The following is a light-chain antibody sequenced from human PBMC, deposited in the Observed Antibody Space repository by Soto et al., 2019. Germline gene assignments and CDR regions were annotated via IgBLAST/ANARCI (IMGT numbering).Light chain of an antibody. CDR1: SSDVGGYNY. V-gene: IGLV2-14*03. CDR2: DVS. CDR3: SSKRGSTYV. J-gene: IGLJ1*01. Sequence: QSALTQPASVSGSPGQSITISCTGTSSDVGGYNYVSWYQQHPGKAPILMIYDVSNRPSGISNRFSGSKSGNTASLTISGLQAEDAADYYCSSKRGSTYVFGTGTKLTVL.